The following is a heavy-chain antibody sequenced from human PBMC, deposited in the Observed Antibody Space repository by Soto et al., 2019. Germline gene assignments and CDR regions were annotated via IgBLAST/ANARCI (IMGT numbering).Heavy chain of an antibody. V-gene: IGHV4-39*01. Sequence: SETLSLTCTVSGGSISSSSFHWGWIRQPPGKGLEWIGSIYYSGSTYYSPSLKSRVTISVDTSKNQFSLKLSSVTAADTALYYCARRERAAGTDWWFDPWGQGTMVTVSS. CDR1: GGSISSSSFH. CDR2: IYYSGST. J-gene: IGHJ5*02. D-gene: IGHD6-13*01. CDR3: ARRERAAGTDWWFDP.